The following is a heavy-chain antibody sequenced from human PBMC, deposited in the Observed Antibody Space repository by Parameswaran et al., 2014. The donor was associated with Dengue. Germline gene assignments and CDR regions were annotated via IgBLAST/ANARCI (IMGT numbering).Heavy chain of an antibody. CDR3: ARNGYSYACDY. Sequence: AGKALEWIGYIYHSGSTNYNPSLKSRVTISVDTSKNQFSLKLSSVTAADTAVYYCARNGYSYACDYWGQGTLVTVSS. CDR2: IYHSGST. D-gene: IGHD5-18*01. J-gene: IGHJ4*02. V-gene: IGHV4-61*10.